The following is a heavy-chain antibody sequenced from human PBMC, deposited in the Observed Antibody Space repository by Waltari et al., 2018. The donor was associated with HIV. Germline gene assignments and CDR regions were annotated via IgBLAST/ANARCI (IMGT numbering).Heavy chain of an antibody. CDR1: RYSFTRYP. D-gene: IGHD5-18*01. CDR2: INAANGNT. V-gene: IGHV1-3*01. Sequence: HVQFEQSGAEVKKTGASVTVSSTTARYSFTRYPLHWLRQAPGQRLEWMGWINAANGNTKYSQKFQDRVTISRDTSASTAYLELRRLRPEDTAVYYCVRDMSDTPVGPEMDVWGQGTTVTVSS. CDR3: VRDMSDTPVGPEMDV. J-gene: IGHJ6*02.